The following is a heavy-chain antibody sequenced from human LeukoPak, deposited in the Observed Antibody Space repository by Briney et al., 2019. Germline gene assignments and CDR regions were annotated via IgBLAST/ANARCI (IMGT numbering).Heavy chain of an antibody. V-gene: IGHV4-4*07. D-gene: IGHD3-22*01. J-gene: IGHJ4*02. Sequence: PSETLSLTCTVSGGSISSYYWSWIRQPAGKGLEWIGRIYSSGSTNYDPSLKSRVTMSVDTSKNQFSLKLSSVTAADTAVYYCARLKAYYDSSGYANDCWGQGTLVTVSS. CDR2: IYSSGST. CDR3: ARLKAYYDSSGYANDC. CDR1: GGSISSYY.